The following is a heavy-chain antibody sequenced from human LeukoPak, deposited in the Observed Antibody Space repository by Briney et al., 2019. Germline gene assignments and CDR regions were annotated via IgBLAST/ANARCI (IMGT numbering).Heavy chain of an antibody. CDR2: IYHSGAT. V-gene: IGHV4-4*02. D-gene: IGHD4-23*01. CDR3: ARNGCNSDFDY. CDR1: GGSISSSSSNC. J-gene: IGHJ4*02. Sequence: SETLSLTCAVSGGSISSSSSNCWTWVRQPPGKGLEWIGEIYHSGATNYNPSLKSRVTMLLDKSKNQFSLKLNSVTAADTAVYYCARNGCNSDFDYWGQGTLVTVSS.